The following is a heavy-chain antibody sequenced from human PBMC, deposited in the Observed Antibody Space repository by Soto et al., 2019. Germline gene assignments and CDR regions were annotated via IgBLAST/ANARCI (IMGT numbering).Heavy chain of an antibody. J-gene: IGHJ6*03. CDR2: FSYRGST. Sequence: SETLSLTCTVSGDSISNYYWSWIRQPPGKGLEWIGYFSYRGSTNYNPSLKSRVTISVDTSKNQFSLNVSSVTAADTAVYYCARQPQYSSSWPLYYYYYYMDVWGKGTTVTVSS. CDR1: GDSISNYY. CDR3: ARQPQYSSSWPLYYYYYYMDV. D-gene: IGHD6-13*01. V-gene: IGHV4-59*01.